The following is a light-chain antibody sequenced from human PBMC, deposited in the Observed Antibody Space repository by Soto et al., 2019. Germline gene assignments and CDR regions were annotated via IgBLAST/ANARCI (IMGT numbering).Light chain of an antibody. CDR3: HSYDSSNLV. J-gene: IGLJ2*01. CDR2: DDN. CDR1: SGDIASSY. V-gene: IGLV6-57*03. Sequence: NFMLTQPRSVSESPGKTVTISCTRSSGDIASSYVQWYQQRPGSAPTPVIYDDNQRPSGVPDRFSGSIYSSSTSASLTISGLTHEDEAYYYSHSYDSSNLVFGGGTKLTVL.